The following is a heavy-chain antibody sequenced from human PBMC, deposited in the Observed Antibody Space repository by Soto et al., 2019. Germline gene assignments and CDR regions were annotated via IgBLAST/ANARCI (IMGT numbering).Heavy chain of an antibody. CDR3: VETKDMDV. CDR2: IDYSGST. J-gene: IGHJ6*03. CDR1: GGSISSYY. Sequence: AETLSLTCTVSGGSISSYYWSCIRQPPGKGLEWIGYIDYSGSTNYNPSLKSRVTISVDTSKNRFSLKLSSVTAADTAVYYCVETKDMDVWGKGTTVTVSS. V-gene: IGHV4-59*01. D-gene: IGHD2-8*01.